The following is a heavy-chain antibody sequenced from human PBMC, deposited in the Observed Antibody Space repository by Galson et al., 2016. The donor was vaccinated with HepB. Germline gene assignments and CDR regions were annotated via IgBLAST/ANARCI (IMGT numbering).Heavy chain of an antibody. J-gene: IGHJ4*02. CDR1: GFTFSSYG. CDR3: ARGRGFLVDY. D-gene: IGHD3-3*01. Sequence: SLRLSCAASGFTFSSYGMHWVRQAPGKGLEWVAITNQDGSAIHYVDSVKGRFTISRDNARNPLFLQMNSLRAKDSAVYYCARGRGFLVDYWGQGALVTVSS. V-gene: IGHV3-7*03. CDR2: TNQDGSAI.